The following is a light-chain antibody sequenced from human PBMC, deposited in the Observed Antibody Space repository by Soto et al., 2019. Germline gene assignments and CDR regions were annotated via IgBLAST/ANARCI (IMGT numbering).Light chain of an antibody. V-gene: IGLV1-47*01. CDR2: RNN. Sequence: QAVVTQPPSASGTPGQRVTISSSGSTSNIGSNYVYWYQQFPGTAPKLLIYRNNQRPSGVPDRFSGSKSGTSASLAISGLRSEDEADYYCATWDDSLNGVVFGGGTKLTVL. CDR3: ATWDDSLNGVV. CDR1: TSNIGSNY. J-gene: IGLJ2*01.